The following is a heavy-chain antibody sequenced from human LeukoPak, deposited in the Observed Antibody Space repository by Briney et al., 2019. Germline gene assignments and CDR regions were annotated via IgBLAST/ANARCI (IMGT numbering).Heavy chain of an antibody. CDR1: GYRFTTHW. D-gene: IGHD3-16*02. CDR3: ARQGLGELSLPFDY. Sequence: GESLKIACKGSGYRFTTHWSGWVRQMPGKGLECMGIIYPGDSDTRYSPSFQGQVTISADKSISTAYLQWSSLKASDTAMYYCARQGLGELSLPFDYWGQGTLVTVSS. J-gene: IGHJ4*02. CDR2: IYPGDSDT. V-gene: IGHV5-51*01.